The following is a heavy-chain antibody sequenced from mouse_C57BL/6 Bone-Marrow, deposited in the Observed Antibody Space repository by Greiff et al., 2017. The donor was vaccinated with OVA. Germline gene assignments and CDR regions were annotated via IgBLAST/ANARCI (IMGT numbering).Heavy chain of an antibody. CDR2: ISSGSSTL. Sequence: EVKLMESGGGLVKPGGSLKLSCAASGFTFSDYGMHWVRQAPEKGLEWVAYISSGSSTLYDADTVTGRFTISRDNAKNTLFLQMTSLRYEDTAMYYGARPFITTVVRYAMDYWGQGTSVTVSS. CDR1: GFTFSDYG. CDR3: ARPFITTVVRYAMDY. J-gene: IGHJ4*01. V-gene: IGHV5-17*01. D-gene: IGHD1-1*01.